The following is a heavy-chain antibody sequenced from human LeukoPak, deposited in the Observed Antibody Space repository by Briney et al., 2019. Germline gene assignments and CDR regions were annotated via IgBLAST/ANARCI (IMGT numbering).Heavy chain of an antibody. J-gene: IGHJ4*02. CDR3: ARELDRIQDLDS. CDR1: GYTFSCCS. Sequence: GGSLRLSCAASGYTFSCCSMNWVRQAPGKGLEWLSSINNSGDDKYHADSVQGRFTISRDNAKNSLCLQMNSLRAEDTAVYYCARELDRIQDLDSWGQGTQVTVSS. CDR2: INNSGDDK. D-gene: IGHD1-1*01. V-gene: IGHV3-21*01.